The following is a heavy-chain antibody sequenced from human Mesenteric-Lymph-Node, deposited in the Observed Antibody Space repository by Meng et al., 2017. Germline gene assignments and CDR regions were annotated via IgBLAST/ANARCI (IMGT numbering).Heavy chain of an antibody. V-gene: IGHV3-21*01. J-gene: IGHJ4*02. CDR2: ISSSSSYI. CDR3: ARDLVGGPLTFDY. D-gene: IGHD2-21*01. CDR1: GFTFSSYS. Sequence: GESLKISCAASGFTFSSYSMNWVRQAPGKGLEWVSSISSSSSYIYYADSVKGRFTISRDNAKNSLYLQMNSLRVEDTAVYYCARDLVGGPLTFDYWGQGTLVTVSS.